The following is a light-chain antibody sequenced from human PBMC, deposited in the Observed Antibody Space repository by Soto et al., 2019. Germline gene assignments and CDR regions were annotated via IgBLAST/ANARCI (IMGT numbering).Light chain of an antibody. CDR3: QSYASSLRVL. CDR1: SSNIGAGYD. V-gene: IGLV1-40*01. CDR2: GNS. Sequence: QSVLTQPPSVSGAPGQRVTISCTGSSSNIGAGYDVHWYQQLPGTAPKLLIYGNSNRPSGVPDRFSGSKSGTSASLAITGLQAQDEADYYCQSYASSLRVLFGGGTKLTVL. J-gene: IGLJ2*01.